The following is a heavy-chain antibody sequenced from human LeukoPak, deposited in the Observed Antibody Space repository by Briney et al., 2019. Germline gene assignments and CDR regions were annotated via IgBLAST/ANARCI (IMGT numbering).Heavy chain of an antibody. J-gene: IGHJ5*02. CDR3: ARRYCSSTSCYRRGMKSGGWFDP. CDR1: GGSISSGGYY. V-gene: IGHV4-31*03. D-gene: IGHD2-2*01. Sequence: PSQTLSLTCTVSGGSISSGGYYWSWIRQHPGKGLEWIGYIYYSGSTYYNPSLKSRVTISVDTSKNQFSLKLSSVTAADTAVYYCARRYCSSTSCYRRGMKSGGWFDPWGQGTLVTVSS. CDR2: IYYSGST.